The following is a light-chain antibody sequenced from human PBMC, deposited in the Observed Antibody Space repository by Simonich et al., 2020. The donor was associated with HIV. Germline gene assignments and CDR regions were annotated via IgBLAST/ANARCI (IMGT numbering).Light chain of an antibody. CDR1: QSVNSY. CDR3: QQRSNYT. CDR2: DAS. Sequence: EIVLTQFPATLSFSPGERATLSCRANQSVNSYLAWYQQKPGQAPRLLSYDASNRATGIPARFSGSGSGTDFTLTISSLEPEDFAVYYCQQRSNYTFGQGTKLEIK. V-gene: IGKV3-11*01. J-gene: IGKJ2*01.